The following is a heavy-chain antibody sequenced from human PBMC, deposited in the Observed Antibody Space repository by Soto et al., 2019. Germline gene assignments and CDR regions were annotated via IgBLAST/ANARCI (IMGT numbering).Heavy chain of an antibody. J-gene: IGHJ4*02. Sequence: QVHLVQSGAEVRKPGSSVKVSCQASGGTLSSSAVSWVRQAPGQGLEWVGGTIPILGTAHYAQQFQGRVTFTADDSTNTAYMELSSLRTEDTAIYFCVRGFRFTVITHADKWGQGTRVTVSS. CDR3: VRGFRFTVITHADK. V-gene: IGHV1-69*01. CDR2: TIPILGTA. CDR1: GGTLSSSA. D-gene: IGHD1-20*01.